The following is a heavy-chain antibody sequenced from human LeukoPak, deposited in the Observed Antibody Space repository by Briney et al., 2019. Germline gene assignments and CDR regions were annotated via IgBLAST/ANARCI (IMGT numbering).Heavy chain of an antibody. J-gene: IGHJ4*02. CDR1: GFTFSSYS. V-gene: IGHV3-48*01. CDR3: ARDGPRGDSPVEGYYFDY. D-gene: IGHD2-21*02. Sequence: GGSLRLSCAASGFTFSSYSMNWVRQAPGKGLEWVSYISSGSSTVYYADSVKGRFTISRDNAKNSLYLQMNSLRAEDTAVYYCARDGPRGDSPVEGYYFDYWGQGTLVTVSS. CDR2: ISSGSSTV.